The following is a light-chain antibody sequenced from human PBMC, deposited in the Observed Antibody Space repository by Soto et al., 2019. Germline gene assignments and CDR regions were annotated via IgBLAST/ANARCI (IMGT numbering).Light chain of an antibody. J-gene: IGKJ4*01. Sequence: IQLTQSPSSLSASVGDRVTITCRASQGISSALAWYQQKPGKAPKLLIYDASSLESGVPSRFSGSGSGTDFTLTISSLQPEDFATYYCQQFNSYPPALTFGGGTKVEIK. CDR3: QQFNSYPPALT. CDR2: DAS. CDR1: QGISSA. V-gene: IGKV1-13*02.